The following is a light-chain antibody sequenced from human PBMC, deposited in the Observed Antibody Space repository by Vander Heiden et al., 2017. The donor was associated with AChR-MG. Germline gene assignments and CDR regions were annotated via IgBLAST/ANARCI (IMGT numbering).Light chain of an antibody. V-gene: IGKV3-15*01. CDR3: QQYNNGPPPLT. CDR2: GAS. J-gene: IGKJ4*01. CDR1: QSVSSN. Sequence: EIVMTQSPATLSVYPGERATLSCRASQSVSSNLAWYQQKPGQAPRPLIEGASTRATGIPARFSGSGCGTEFTLTISILQSEDFAVDYCQQYNNGPPPLTFGGGTKVEIK.